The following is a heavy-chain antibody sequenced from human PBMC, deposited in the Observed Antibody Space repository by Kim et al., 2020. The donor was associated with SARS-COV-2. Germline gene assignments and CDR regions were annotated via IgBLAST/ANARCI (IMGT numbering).Heavy chain of an antibody. Sequence: GGSLRLSCAASGFTFSSYSMNWVRQAPGKGLEWVSSISSSSSYIYYADSVKGRFTISRDNAKNSLYLQMNSLRAEDTAVYYCARERYSSGWYDAFDIWGQGTMVTVSS. D-gene: IGHD6-19*01. J-gene: IGHJ3*02. V-gene: IGHV3-21*01. CDR3: ARERYSSGWYDAFDI. CDR1: GFTFSSYS. CDR2: ISSSSSYI.